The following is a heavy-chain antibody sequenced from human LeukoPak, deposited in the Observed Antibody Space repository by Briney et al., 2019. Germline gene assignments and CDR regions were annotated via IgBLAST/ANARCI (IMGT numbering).Heavy chain of an antibody. V-gene: IGHV3-73*01. J-gene: IGHJ4*02. CDR2: IRSKSNSYAT. Sequence: GGSLTLSCPASGFTISDSAIHWVRQASRKGQEWLGCIRSKSNSYATAYAASVKGRFTISRDDSKNTAYLQMNSLQTEDTAVYYCTRWDGNCYGCAWDYWGQGTLVTVSS. D-gene: IGHD2-15*01. CDR3: TRWDGNCYGCAWDY. CDR1: GFTISDSA.